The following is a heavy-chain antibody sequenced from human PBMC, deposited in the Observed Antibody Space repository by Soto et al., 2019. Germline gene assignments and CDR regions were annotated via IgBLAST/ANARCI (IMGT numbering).Heavy chain of an antibody. J-gene: IGHJ3*01. CDR1: GFSLSADGVA. CDR3: AHAYGGTSWPNDAVDV. D-gene: IGHD2-2*01. V-gene: IGHV2-5*02. CDR2: IYWDDDT. Sequence: ITLKESGPTLVKPTQSLTLTCTFSGFSLSADGVAVGWLRQPPGKALEWLALIYWDDDTRYRPSLKSRLTSTKDTSKNQGVLTMINLDPVDTATYYCAHAYGGTSWPNDAVDVWGQGTVVTVSS.